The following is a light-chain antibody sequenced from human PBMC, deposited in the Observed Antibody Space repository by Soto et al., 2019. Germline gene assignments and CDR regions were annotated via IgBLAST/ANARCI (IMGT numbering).Light chain of an antibody. CDR1: QSISSH. Sequence: DIQMTQSPSSLSASVGDRVTITCRASQSISSHLNWYQHKPGKAPKLLIYAASSLQSGVPSRFSGSGSGTEFTLTISRLEPEDFAVYYCQQYGSSYTFGQGTKLEI. V-gene: IGKV1-39*01. J-gene: IGKJ2*01. CDR3: QQYGSSYT. CDR2: AAS.